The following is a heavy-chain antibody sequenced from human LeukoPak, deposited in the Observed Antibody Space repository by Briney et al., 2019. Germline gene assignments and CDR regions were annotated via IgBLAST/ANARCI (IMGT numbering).Heavy chain of an antibody. V-gene: IGHV4-39*01. CDR1: GGSISSSSYY. J-gene: IGHJ5*02. CDR3: ARLVPPGWFDP. Sequence: NPSETLSLTCTVSGGSISSSSYYWGWIRQPPGKGLEWIGSIYYSGSTYYNPSLKSRVTISVDTSKNQFSLKLSSVTAADTAVYYCARLVPPGWFDPWGQGTLVTVSS. CDR2: IYYSGST.